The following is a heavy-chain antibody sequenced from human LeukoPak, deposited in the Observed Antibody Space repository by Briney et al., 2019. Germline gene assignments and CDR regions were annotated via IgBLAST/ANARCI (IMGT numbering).Heavy chain of an antibody. CDR3: ARGGSGYSYGPFDY. V-gene: IGHV1-2*02. D-gene: IGHD5-18*01. CDR1: GYTFTGYY. CDR2: INPNSGGT. J-gene: IGHJ4*02. Sequence: ASVKVSCKASGYTFTGYYMHWVRQAPGQGLEWMGWINPNSGGTNHAQKFQGRVTMTRDTSISTAYMELSRLRSDDTAVYYCARGGSGYSYGPFDYWGQGTLVTVSS.